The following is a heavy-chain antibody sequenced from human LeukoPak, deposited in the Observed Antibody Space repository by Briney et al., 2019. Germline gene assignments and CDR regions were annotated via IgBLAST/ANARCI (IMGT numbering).Heavy chain of an antibody. D-gene: IGHD3-22*01. CDR2: FDPEDGET. Sequence: ASVKVSCKVPGYTLTELSMHWVRQAPGKGLEWMGGFDPEDGETIYAQKFQGRVTMTEDTSTDTAYMELRSLRSDDTAVYYCARDNYDSSGYFPDYWGQGTLVTVSS. V-gene: IGHV1-24*01. J-gene: IGHJ4*02. CDR3: ARDNYDSSGYFPDY. CDR1: GYTLTELS.